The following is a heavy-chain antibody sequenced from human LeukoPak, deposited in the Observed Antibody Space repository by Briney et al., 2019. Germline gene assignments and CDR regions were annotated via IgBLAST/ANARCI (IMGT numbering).Heavy chain of an antibody. D-gene: IGHD3/OR15-3a*01. V-gene: IGHV4-59*11. CDR2: TSGSI. Sequence: SETLSLTCAVSGASISSHYWSCTSGSISDNPSLKSRVAVSVDPSQNQVSLSLTSVTAADTAVYYCARVLAIFGLDTTDFYMDVWGQGTTVTVSS. CDR3: ARVLAIFGLDTTDFYMDV. J-gene: IGHJ6*03. CDR1: GASISSHY.